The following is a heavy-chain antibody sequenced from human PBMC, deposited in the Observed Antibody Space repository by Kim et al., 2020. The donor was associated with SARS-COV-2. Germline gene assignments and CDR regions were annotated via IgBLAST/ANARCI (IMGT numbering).Heavy chain of an antibody. J-gene: IGHJ2*01. D-gene: IGHD3-16*01. CDR2: VSGVAGRRK. CDR1: GFTFGSYA. CDR3: EQPRGYVHIYWYFGF. Sequence: GGSLRLSCAASGFTFGSYAMNWVRQGPGRGLEWVASVSGVAGRRKYYAVSVSGRVTIYSDKSKNSLHLRMLGLSADDTAVYYCEQPRGYVHIYWYFGFWG. V-gene: IGHV3-23*01.